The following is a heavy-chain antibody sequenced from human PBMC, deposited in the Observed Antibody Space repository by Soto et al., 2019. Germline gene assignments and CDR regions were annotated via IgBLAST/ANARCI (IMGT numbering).Heavy chain of an antibody. J-gene: IGHJ4*02. V-gene: IGHV3-23*01. CDR1: GFTFSSYA. Sequence: LSCAASGFTFSSYAMSWVRQAPGKGLEWVSAISGSGGSTYYADSVKGRFTISRDNSKNTLYLQMNSLRAEDTAVYYCAKGGRVYGSGSYTFDYWGQGTLVTVSS. CDR2: ISGSGGST. D-gene: IGHD3-10*01. CDR3: AKGGRVYGSGSYTFDY.